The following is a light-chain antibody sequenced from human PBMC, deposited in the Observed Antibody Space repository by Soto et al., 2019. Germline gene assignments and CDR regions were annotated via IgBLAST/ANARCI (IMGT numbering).Light chain of an antibody. V-gene: IGKV1-13*02. Sequence: AIQVTQSPSSLSASVGDTVTITCRASQGISSAFAWYQQKPGKVPRLLIYDVFNLPSGVPSRFSGSGSGTDFTLTISSLQPEDFAIYYCQQLETYPLTFGQGTRLEVK. CDR3: QQLETYPLT. J-gene: IGKJ5*01. CDR2: DVF. CDR1: QGISSA.